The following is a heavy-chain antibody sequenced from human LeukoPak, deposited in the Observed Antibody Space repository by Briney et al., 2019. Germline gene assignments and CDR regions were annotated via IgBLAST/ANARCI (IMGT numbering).Heavy chain of an antibody. CDR1: GYTFTGYY. CDR3: ARLAAAADADWFDP. CDR2: INPNNGGT. J-gene: IGHJ5*02. Sequence: GESLKISCKGSGYTFTGYYMHWVRQAPGQGLEWMGWINPNNGGTNYAQKFQGWVTMTRDTSISTAYMELSRLRSDDTAVYYCARLAAAADADWFDPWGQGTLVTVSS. V-gene: IGHV1-2*04. D-gene: IGHD6-13*01.